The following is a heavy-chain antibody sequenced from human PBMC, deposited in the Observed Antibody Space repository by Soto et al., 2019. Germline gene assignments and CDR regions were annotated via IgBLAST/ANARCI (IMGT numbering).Heavy chain of an antibody. CDR3: ARERVILGYCSGGSCYHYGMDV. CDR2: IYYSGST. V-gene: IGHV4-31*03. CDR1: GGSISSGGYY. Sequence: QVQLQESGPGLVKPSQTLSLTCTVSGGSISSGGYYWSWIRQHPGKGLEWIGYIYYSGSTYYNPSLKSRVTISVDTSTNQFSLKLSSVTAADTAVYYCARERVILGYCSGGSCYHYGMDVWGQGTTVTVSS. J-gene: IGHJ6*02. D-gene: IGHD2-15*01.